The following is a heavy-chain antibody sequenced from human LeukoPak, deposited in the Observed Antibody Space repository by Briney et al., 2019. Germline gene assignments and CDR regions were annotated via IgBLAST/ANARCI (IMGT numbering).Heavy chain of an antibody. CDR2: IKHNGGEK. V-gene: IGHV3-7*01. D-gene: IGHD4-17*01. CDR1: GFTFTDYF. CDR3: ARETVTYDY. J-gene: IGHJ4*02. Sequence: GGSLRLSCVASGFTFTDYFMSWVRQAPGKGLEWVASIKHNGGEKYYVDSVKGRFTISRDNAKNSLYLEMSSLRVEDTAVYYCARETVTYDYWGQGTLVTVSS.